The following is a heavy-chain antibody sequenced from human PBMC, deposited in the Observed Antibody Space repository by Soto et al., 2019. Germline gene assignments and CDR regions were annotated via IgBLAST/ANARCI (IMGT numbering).Heavy chain of an antibody. CDR3: ASTSPSIKEYYFDY. D-gene: IGHD2-21*01. CDR1: GFTFSGYW. J-gene: IGHJ4*02. V-gene: IGHV3-74*01. Sequence: HPGGSLRLSCAASGFTFSGYWMHWVRQAPGKGLVWVSRINSDGSSTSYADSVKGRFTISRDNAKNTLYLQMNSLRAEDTAVYYYASTSPSIKEYYFDYWCQGXLVTVSS. CDR2: INSDGSST.